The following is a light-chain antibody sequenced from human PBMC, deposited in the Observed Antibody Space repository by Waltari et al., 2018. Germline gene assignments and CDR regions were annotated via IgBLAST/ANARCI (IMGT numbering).Light chain of an antibody. Sequence: DIQMTPSPSSLSASVGDRVTITWRASQSISSYLNWYQQKPGKAPKRLIYAASSLQSGVPARFRGSGSGTDCTLAISSLQPEDFATYYCQRSYSTPRTCGQGTKVEIK. V-gene: IGKV1-39*01. J-gene: IGKJ1*01. CDR1: QSISSY. CDR2: AAS. CDR3: QRSYSTPRT.